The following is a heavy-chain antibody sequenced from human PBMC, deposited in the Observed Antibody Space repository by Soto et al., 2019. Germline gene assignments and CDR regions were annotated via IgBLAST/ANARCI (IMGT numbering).Heavy chain of an antibody. CDR1: GFTFSSYS. V-gene: IGHV3-48*02. CDR2: ISSSSSTI. D-gene: IGHD3-22*01. J-gene: IGHJ4*02. Sequence: GGSLRLSCAASGFTFSSYSMNWVRQAPGKGLEWVSYISSSSSTIYYTDSVKGRFTISRDNAKNSLYLQMNSLRDEDTAVYYCARELEDPKEYYYDSSGILDYWGQGTLVTVSS. CDR3: ARELEDPKEYYYDSSGILDY.